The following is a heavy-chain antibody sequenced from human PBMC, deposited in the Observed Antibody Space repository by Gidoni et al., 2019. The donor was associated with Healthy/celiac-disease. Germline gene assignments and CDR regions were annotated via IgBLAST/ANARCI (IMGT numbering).Heavy chain of an antibody. CDR2: INHSGST. CDR3: ARAPSIMITFGGSYDY. CDR1: GGSFSGYY. Sequence: QVQLQQWGAGLLKPSETLSLTCAVYGGSFSGYYWSWIRQPPGKGLEWIGEINHSGSTNYNPSLKSRVTISVDTSKNQFSLKLSSVTAADTAVYYCARAPSIMITFGGSYDYWGQGTLVTVSS. V-gene: IGHV4-34*01. D-gene: IGHD3-16*01. J-gene: IGHJ4*02.